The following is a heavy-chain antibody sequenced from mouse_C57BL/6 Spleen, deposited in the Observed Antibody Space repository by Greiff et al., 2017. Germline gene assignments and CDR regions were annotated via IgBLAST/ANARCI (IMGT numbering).Heavy chain of an antibody. Sequence: EVMLVESGGGLVKPGGSLKLSCAASGFTFSSYAMSWVRQTPEKRLEWVATISDGGSYTYYPDNVKSRFTISRDNAKNNLYLQMSHLKSEDTAMYYCAMGGFDYWGQGTTLTVSS. D-gene: IGHD2-3*01. CDR1: GFTFSSYA. CDR3: AMGGFDY. J-gene: IGHJ2*01. CDR2: ISDGGSYT. V-gene: IGHV5-4*03.